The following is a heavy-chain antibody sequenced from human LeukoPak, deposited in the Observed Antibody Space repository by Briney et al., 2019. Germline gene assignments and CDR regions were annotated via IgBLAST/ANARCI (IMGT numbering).Heavy chain of an antibody. CDR3: AREWREYSGSYRFFDY. CDR1: GXTFSSYW. Sequence: GGSLRLSCAASGXTFSSYWVSWVRQAPGKGLEWVANIKQDGSEKYYVASVKGRFTISRDNAKNSLYLQMNSLRAEDTAVYYCAREWREYSGSYRFFDYWGQGTLVTVSS. J-gene: IGHJ4*02. V-gene: IGHV3-7*05. D-gene: IGHD1-26*01. CDR2: IKQDGSEK.